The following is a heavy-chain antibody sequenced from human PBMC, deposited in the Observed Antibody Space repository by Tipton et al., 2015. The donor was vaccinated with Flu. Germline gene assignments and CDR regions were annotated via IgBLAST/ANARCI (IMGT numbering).Heavy chain of an antibody. CDR2: TYYRSKWYN. D-gene: IGHD6-13*01. J-gene: IGHJ3*02. CDR3: ARESYSSSWYSPGAGAFDI. Sequence: GLVKPSQTLSLTCAISGDSVSSNSAAWNWIRQSPSRGLEWLGRTYYRSKWYNDYAVSVKSRITINPDTSKNQFSLQLNSVTPEDTAAYYCARESYSSSWYSPGAGAFDIWGQGTMVTVSS. V-gene: IGHV6-1*01. CDR1: GDSVSSNSAA.